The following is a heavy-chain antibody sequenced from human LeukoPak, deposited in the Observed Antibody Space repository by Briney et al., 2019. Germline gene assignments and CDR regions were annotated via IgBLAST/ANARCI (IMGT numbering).Heavy chain of an antibody. Sequence: SETLSLTCTVSGGSISSGGYYWSWIRQPPGKGLEWIGYIYHSGSTYYNPSLKSRVTISVDRSKNQFSLKLSSVTAADTAVYYCARTGPRTTGTIGKNWFDPWGQGTLVTVSS. D-gene: IGHD1-1*01. J-gene: IGHJ5*02. V-gene: IGHV4-30-2*01. CDR3: ARTGPRTTGTIGKNWFDP. CDR1: GGSISSGGYY. CDR2: IYHSGST.